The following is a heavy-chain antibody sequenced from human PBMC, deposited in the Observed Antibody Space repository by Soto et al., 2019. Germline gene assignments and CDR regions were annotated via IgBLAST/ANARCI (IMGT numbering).Heavy chain of an antibody. CDR1: VYTFTRYN. CDR3: ATPHDSEDCVDS. CDR2: INVGNGNT. D-gene: IGHD2-21*02. J-gene: IGHJ4*02. V-gene: IGHV1-3*01. Sequence: QVQFVQSGAEVKKPGASVKVSCKTPVYTFTRYNIHWVRQDPGQRLEWMGWINVGNGNTRYSQKFQGRLTLKRDTPGNTAYLELNSSISEDKAVYYCATPHDSEDCVDSWGQGTLVTVSS.